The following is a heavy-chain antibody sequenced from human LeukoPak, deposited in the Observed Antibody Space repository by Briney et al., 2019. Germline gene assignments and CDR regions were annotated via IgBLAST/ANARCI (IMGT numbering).Heavy chain of an antibody. J-gene: IGHJ4*02. CDR2: INTDGSST. CDR3: ARGFGDYYDSSGYYLFDY. Sequence: GGSLRLSCAASGFSFSSYWMHWVRQAPGEGLVWVSRINTDGSSTSYADSVKGRFTISRDNAKNTLYLQMNSLRAEDTAVYYCARGFGDYYDSSGYYLFDYWGQGTLVTVSS. V-gene: IGHV3-74*01. D-gene: IGHD3-22*01. CDR1: GFSFSSYW.